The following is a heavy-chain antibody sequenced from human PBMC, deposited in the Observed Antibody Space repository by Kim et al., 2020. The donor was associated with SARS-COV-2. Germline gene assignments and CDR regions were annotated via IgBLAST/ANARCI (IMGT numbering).Heavy chain of an antibody. CDR1: GYTFTSYG. D-gene: IGHD2-15*01. CDR3: ARERGDGVYGGKRTNDY. Sequence: ASVKVSCKASGYTFTSYGISWVRQAPGQGLEWMGWISAYNGNTNYAQKLQGRVTMTTDTSTSTAYMELRSLRSDDTAVYYCARERGDGVYGGKRTNDYWGQGTLVTVSS. CDR2: ISAYNGNT. V-gene: IGHV1-18*04. J-gene: IGHJ4*02.